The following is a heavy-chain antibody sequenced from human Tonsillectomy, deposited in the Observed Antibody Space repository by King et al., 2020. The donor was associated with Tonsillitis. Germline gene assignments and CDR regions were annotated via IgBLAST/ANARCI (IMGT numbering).Heavy chain of an antibody. CDR2: ISYDGINK. Sequence: VQLVESGGGVVQPGRSLRLSCAESGFTFSSYGMHWVCQAPGKGLEWVAVISYDGINKFYADSVKGRFTISRDNSKNTLYLQINSLRAEDTAVYYCARGRSDFDVLTGYRNFDSWGQGTLVTVSS. V-gene: IGHV3-30*03. CDR3: ARGRSDFDVLTGYRNFDS. CDR1: GFTFSSYG. D-gene: IGHD3-9*01. J-gene: IGHJ4*02.